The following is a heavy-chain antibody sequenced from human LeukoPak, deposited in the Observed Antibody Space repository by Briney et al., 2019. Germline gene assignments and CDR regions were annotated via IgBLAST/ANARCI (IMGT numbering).Heavy chain of an antibody. V-gene: IGHV4-59*01. J-gene: IGHJ1*01. CDR2: IYYTGST. CDR1: DGSISGYY. CDR3: ARIYDSSGYYYKDSEYFQH. Sequence: PSETLSLTCTVSDGSISGYYWNWIRHPPGKGLEWIGYIYYTGSTNYNPSLKSRVTISVDMSKNQFSLKLSSVTAADTAVYYCARIYDSSGYYYKDSEYFQHWGQGTLVTVSS. D-gene: IGHD3-22*01.